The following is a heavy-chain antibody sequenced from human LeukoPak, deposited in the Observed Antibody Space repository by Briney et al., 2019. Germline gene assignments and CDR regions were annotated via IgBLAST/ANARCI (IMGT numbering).Heavy chain of an antibody. J-gene: IGHJ4*02. V-gene: IGHV3-11*01. CDR3: ARDYDSSGYKPYYFDY. CDR2: ISSSGSTI. Sequence: GGCLRLSCAASGFTFSDYYMSWMRQAPGKGLEWVSYISSSGSTIYYADSVKGRFTISRDNAKNSLYLQMNSLRAEDTAVYYCARDYDSSGYKPYYFDYWGQGTLVTVSS. D-gene: IGHD3-22*01. CDR1: GFTFSDYY.